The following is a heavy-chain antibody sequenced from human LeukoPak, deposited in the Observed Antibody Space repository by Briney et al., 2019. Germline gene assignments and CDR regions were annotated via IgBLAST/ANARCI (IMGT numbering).Heavy chain of an antibody. D-gene: IGHD3-16*01. CDR1: GFTFSGYC. Sequence: AGSLTLSCAAYGFTFSGYCMSWVRQAPGKGLEWVAYIRSSGSPIYYADSVKGRFTISRDNAKNSLYLQMNSMRDEDTAGYDCLRDPYALDYWGQGTLVTVSA. CDR2: IRSSGSPI. J-gene: IGHJ4*02. CDR3: LRDPYALDY. V-gene: IGHV3-48*02.